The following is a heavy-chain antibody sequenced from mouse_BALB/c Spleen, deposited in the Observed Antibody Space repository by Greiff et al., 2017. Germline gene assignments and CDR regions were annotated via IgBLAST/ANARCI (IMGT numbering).Heavy chain of an antibody. Sequence: EVKLMESGPGLVKPSQSLSLACTVTGYSITSDYAWNWIRQFPGNKLEWMGFISYSGSTSYNPSLKSRISITRDTSKNQFFLHLNSVTTEDTATYYCAREVGYYFDYWGQGTTLTVSS. D-gene: IGHD1-1*02. CDR1: GYSITSDYA. J-gene: IGHJ2*01. V-gene: IGHV3-2*02. CDR3: AREVGYYFDY. CDR2: ISYSGST.